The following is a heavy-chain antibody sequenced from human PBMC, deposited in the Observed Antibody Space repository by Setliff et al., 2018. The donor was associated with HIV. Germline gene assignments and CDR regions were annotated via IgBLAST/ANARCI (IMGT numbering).Heavy chain of an antibody. D-gene: IGHD5-12*01. CDR1: GYTFNNYG. J-gene: IGHJ4*02. CDR2: INTHSGYT. V-gene: IGHV1-18*01. CDR3: ARGKTWLRFLDY. Sequence: VKVSCKASGYTFNNYGISWVRQAPGQGLEWMGWINTHSGYTNYAQNVQGRVTVTMDTSTSTAYMELRSLKSDDTAVYYCARGKTWLRFLDYRGQGTLVTVSS.